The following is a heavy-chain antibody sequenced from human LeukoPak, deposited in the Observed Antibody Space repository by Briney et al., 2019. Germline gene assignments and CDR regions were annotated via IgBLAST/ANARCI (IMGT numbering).Heavy chain of an antibody. CDR1: GGSFSGYY. J-gene: IGHJ4*02. V-gene: IGHV4-59*01. CDR3: ARGKQLFSY. CDR2: IYYSGST. Sequence: SETLSVTCAVYGGSFSGYYWSWIRQPPGKGLEWIGYIYYSGSTNYNPSLKSRVTISVDTSKNQFSLKLSSVTAADTAVYYCARGKQLFSYWGQGTLVTVSS. D-gene: IGHD6-13*01.